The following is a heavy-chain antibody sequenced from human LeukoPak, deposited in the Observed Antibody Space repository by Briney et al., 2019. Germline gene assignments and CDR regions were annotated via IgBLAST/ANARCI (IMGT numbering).Heavy chain of an antibody. Sequence: GASVKVSCKASGYTVTSCYMHWVRQAPGQGLEWMGITNPSGGSTSYAQKFQGRVTMTRDMSTSTDYMELSSLRSEDTAVYYCARDNSVEDTAWWFDPWGQGTLVAVSS. CDR3: ARDNSVEDTAWWFDP. CDR1: GYTVTSCY. V-gene: IGHV1-46*01. J-gene: IGHJ5*02. D-gene: IGHD4-23*01. CDR2: TNPSGGST.